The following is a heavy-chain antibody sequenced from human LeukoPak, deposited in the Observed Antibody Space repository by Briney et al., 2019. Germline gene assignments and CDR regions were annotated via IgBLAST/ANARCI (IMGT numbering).Heavy chain of an antibody. J-gene: IGHJ2*01. CDR1: GGSISSGSYY. CDR2: IYTSGST. D-gene: IGHD1-7*01. CDR3: VRDQTSLYWYFDL. V-gene: IGHV4-61*02. Sequence: SQTLSLTCTVSGGSISSGSYYWSWIRQPAGKGLEWIGRIYTSGSTNYNPSLKSRVTISVDTSKNQFSLKLSSVTAADTAVYYCVRDQTSLYWYFDLWGRGTLVTVSS.